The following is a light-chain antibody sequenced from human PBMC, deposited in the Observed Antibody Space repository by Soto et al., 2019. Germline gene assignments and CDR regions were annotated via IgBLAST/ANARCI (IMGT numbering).Light chain of an antibody. Sequence: DIVMTQSPLSLPVTPGEPASISCRSSQSLLHSNGYNYLDWYLQKPGQSPQLLIYLGSNRASGVPDRFSGSGSGTDFTLKISRVEADDVGVYYCMQALQTPVFGPGTKVDIK. J-gene: IGKJ3*01. CDR2: LGS. CDR3: MQALQTPV. CDR1: QSLLHSNGYNY. V-gene: IGKV2-28*01.